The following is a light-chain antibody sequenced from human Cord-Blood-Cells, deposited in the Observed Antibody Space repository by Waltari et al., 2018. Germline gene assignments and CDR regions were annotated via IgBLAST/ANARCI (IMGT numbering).Light chain of an antibody. V-gene: IGKV3-11*01. Sequence: EIVLTQSPATLSLSPGERSTLSCRASQSVSSYLAWYQQKPGQAPRLLIYDASNRATGIPGRFSGSGAGTDVTLTISSLEPEDFAVYYCQQRSNWLTFGGGTKVEIK. CDR1: QSVSSY. J-gene: IGKJ4*01. CDR3: QQRSNWLT. CDR2: DAS.